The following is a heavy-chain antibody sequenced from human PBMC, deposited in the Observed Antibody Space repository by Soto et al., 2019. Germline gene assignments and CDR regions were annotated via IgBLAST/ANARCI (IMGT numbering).Heavy chain of an antibody. J-gene: IGHJ5*02. D-gene: IGHD3-3*01. CDR2: IKQDGSEK. V-gene: IGHV3-7*01. CDR1: GFTFSSYW. CDR3: ARGFSRYDFWSGWFDP. Sequence: LRLSCAASGFTFSSYWMSWVRQAPGKGLEWVANIKQDGSEKYYVDSVKGRFTISRDNAKNSLYLQMNSLRAEDTAVYYCARGFSRYDFWSGWFDPWGQGTLVTVSS.